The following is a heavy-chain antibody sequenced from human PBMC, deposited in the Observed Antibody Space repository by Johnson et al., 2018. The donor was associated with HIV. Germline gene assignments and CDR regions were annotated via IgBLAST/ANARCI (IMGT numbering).Heavy chain of an antibody. CDR1: GFTFSSYA. J-gene: IGHJ3*02. D-gene: IGHD6-6*01. Sequence: QVQLVESGGGVVQPGRSLRLSCAVSGFTFSSYAMHWVRQAPGKGLEWVAIISYDGSNKYYADSVKGRFTISRDNSKNTLYLHMNSLRAEDTAVYYCSSTIAARGAFDIWGQGTMVTVSS. CDR3: SSTIAARGAFDI. V-gene: IGHV3-30-3*01. CDR2: ISYDGSNK.